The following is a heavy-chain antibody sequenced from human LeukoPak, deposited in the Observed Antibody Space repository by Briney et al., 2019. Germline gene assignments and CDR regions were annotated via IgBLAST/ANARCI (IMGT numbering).Heavy chain of an antibody. V-gene: IGHV4-39*01. J-gene: IGHJ3*01. CDR3: ARPSGRYNDAFDV. CDR2: IYYSGST. Sequence: SETLSLTCTVSGGSIRSSNYYWDWIRQPPGKGLEWFGNIYYSGSTSYNPSLKSRVTISVDTSKNQFSLKLRSVTAADTAVYYCARPSGRYNDAFDVWGQGTMVTVSS. CDR1: GGSIRSSNYY. D-gene: IGHD1-26*01.